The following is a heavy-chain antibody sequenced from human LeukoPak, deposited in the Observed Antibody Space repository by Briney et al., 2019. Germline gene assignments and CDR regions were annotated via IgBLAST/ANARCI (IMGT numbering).Heavy chain of an antibody. J-gene: IGHJ4*02. Sequence: PGGSLRLSCAAPGFTFSIYAMSWVRQTPGKGLEWVSAISSNGGSTFYADSVKGRFSISRDNSKNTLYLQMNRLRGEDTAVYYCAKDGDYGDFDYWGQGTLVTGSS. CDR1: GFTFSIYA. V-gene: IGHV3-23*01. CDR3: AKDGDYGDFDY. D-gene: IGHD4-17*01. CDR2: ISSNGGST.